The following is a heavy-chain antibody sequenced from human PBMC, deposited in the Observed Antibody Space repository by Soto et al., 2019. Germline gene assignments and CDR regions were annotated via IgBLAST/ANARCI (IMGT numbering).Heavy chain of an antibody. Sequence: PSETLSLTCSVSGGSIRRSDSYWTWVRQGPGKGLEWIAYISDSGRTDYNPSLKSRATISIDTSKNVFFLNLSSVTAADTAVYFCARVLITSGPLEYSFDYWARDPWSPSPQ. J-gene: IGHJ4*02. D-gene: IGHD3-16*01. V-gene: IGHV4-31*03. CDR3: ARVLITSGPLEYSFDY. CDR2: ISDSGRT. CDR1: GGSIRRSDSY.